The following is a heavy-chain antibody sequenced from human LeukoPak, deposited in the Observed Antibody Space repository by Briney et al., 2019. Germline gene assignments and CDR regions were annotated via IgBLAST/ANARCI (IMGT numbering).Heavy chain of an antibody. CDR2: IIPIFGTA. CDR1: GGTFSSYA. D-gene: IGHD2-2*01. V-gene: IGHV1-69*06. CDR3: ASFPVVPALVNWFDP. Sequence: GSSVKVSCKASGGTFSSYAISWVRQAPGQGLEWMGGIIPIFGTANYAQKFQGRVTITADKSTSTAYMELSSLRSEDTAVYYCASFPVVPALVNWFDPWGQGTLVTVSS. J-gene: IGHJ5*02.